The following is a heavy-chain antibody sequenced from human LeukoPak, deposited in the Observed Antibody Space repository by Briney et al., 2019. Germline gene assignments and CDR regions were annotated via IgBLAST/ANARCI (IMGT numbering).Heavy chain of an antibody. CDR1: GGSISSSSYY. CDR3: ARNGVGRRRVD. V-gene: IGHV4-39*07. J-gene: IGHJ4*02. D-gene: IGHD3-3*01. CDR2: IYYSGST. Sequence: SETPSLTCTVSGGSISSSSYYWGWIRQPPGKGLEWIGSIYYSGSTYYNPSLKSRVTISVDTSKNQFSLKLSSVTAADTAVYYCARNGVGRRRVDWGQGTLVTVSS.